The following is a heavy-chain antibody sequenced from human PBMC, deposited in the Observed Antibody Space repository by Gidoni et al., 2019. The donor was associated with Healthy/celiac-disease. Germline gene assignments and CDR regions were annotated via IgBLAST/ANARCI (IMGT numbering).Heavy chain of an antibody. V-gene: IGHV1-8*01. D-gene: IGHD3-3*01. CDR2: MNPNSGNT. J-gene: IGHJ6*02. Sequence: QVQLVQSGAEVKKPGASVKVSCKASGYTFTSYDINWVRQATGQGLAWMGWMNPNSGNTGYAQKFQGRVTMTRNTSISTAYMELSSLRSEDTAVYYCARVGDHDFWSGYPEYYYYYGMDVWGQGTTVTVSS. CDR3: ARVGDHDFWSGYPEYYYYYGMDV. CDR1: GYTFTSYD.